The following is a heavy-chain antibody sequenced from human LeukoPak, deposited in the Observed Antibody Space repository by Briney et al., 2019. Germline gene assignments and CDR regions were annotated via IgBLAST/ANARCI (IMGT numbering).Heavy chain of an antibody. D-gene: IGHD2-2*01. V-gene: IGHV3-9*01. CDR1: GFTFDDYA. J-gene: IGHJ3*02. Sequence: GGSLRLSCAASGFTFDDYAMHWVRQAPGKGLEWVSGISWNSGSIGYADSVKGRFTISRDNAKNSLYLQMNSLRAEDTAVYYCARVLVVPAARGDAFDIWGQGTMVTVSS. CDR2: ISWNSGSI. CDR3: ARVLVVPAARGDAFDI.